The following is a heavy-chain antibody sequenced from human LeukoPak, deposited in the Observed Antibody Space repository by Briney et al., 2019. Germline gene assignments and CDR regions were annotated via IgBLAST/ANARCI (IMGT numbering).Heavy chain of an antibody. CDR2: ISSNGGST. V-gene: IGHV3-64D*06. J-gene: IGHJ4*02. D-gene: IGHD2-15*01. CDR3: VKSLVVALGYCSGGSCGTDY. CDR1: GFTFSSYA. Sequence: GGSLRLSCSASGFTFSSYAMHWVRQAPGKGLEYVSAISSNGGSTYYADSVNGRFTISRDNSKNTLYLQMSSLRAEDTAVYYCVKSLVVALGYCSGGSCGTDYWGQGTLVTVSS.